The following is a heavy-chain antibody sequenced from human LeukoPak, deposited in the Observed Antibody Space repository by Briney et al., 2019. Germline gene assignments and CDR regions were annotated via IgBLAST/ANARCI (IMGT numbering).Heavy chain of an antibody. D-gene: IGHD5-24*01. CDR1: GLTFSGYW. Sequence: GGSLRLSCVVSGLTFSGYWVTWVRQAPGKGLEWVANINQDASEKYYVASVKGRFAISRDNPKNLLFLQINSLRVEDTAVYYCARETPRRGETRDGYRWGQGTVVTVSS. J-gene: IGHJ4*02. V-gene: IGHV3-7*01. CDR2: INQDASEK. CDR3: ARETPRRGETRDGYR.